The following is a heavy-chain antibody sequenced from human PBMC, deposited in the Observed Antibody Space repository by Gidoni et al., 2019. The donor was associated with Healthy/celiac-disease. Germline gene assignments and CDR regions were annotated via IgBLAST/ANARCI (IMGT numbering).Heavy chain of an antibody. CDR3: ARSLSTHSSGSYAFDI. CDR1: GYTFTGYY. J-gene: IGHJ3*02. CDR2: INPNSGGT. V-gene: IGHV1-2*02. Sequence: QVQLVQSGAEVKKPGASVKVSCKASGYTFTGYYMHWVRQAPGQGLEWMGWINPNSGGTNYAQKFQGRVTMTRDTSISTAYMELSRLRSDDTAVYYCARSLSTHSSGSYAFDIWGQGTMVTVSS. D-gene: IGHD6-19*01.